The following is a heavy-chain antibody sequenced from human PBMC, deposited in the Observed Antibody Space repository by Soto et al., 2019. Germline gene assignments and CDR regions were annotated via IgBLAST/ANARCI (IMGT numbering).Heavy chain of an antibody. J-gene: IGHJ2*01. Sequence: VQLVESGGGVVQPGMSLRLSCAASGFVYNTYAMHCVRLSPGKGLEWVALIWNDGSKKSYVDSVEGRFTISRDNSQNALRGQMDSLLGESTAVYFCLRGMPFQFSINWIHSSCALWGRGAQVTFSS. D-gene: IGHD1-1*01. CDR1: GFVYNTYA. CDR3: LRGMPFQFSINWIHSSCAL. V-gene: IGHV3-33*01. CDR2: IWNDGSKK.